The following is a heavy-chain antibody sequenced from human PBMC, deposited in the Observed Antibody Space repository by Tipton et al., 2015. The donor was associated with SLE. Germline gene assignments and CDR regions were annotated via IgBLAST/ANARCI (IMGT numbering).Heavy chain of an antibody. CDR3: ARATTAISPFDY. D-gene: IGHD2-21*02. CDR2: IYYSGNT. V-gene: IGHV4-31*03. J-gene: IGHJ4*02. CDR1: DGSISSGGYY. Sequence: TLSLTCIFSDGSISSGGYYWSWIRQDPGKGLEWIGYIYYSGNTYYNPSLQGRITMSVDTSQNQFSLRLSSVTAADTAVYYCARATTAISPFDYWGQGTLVTVSS.